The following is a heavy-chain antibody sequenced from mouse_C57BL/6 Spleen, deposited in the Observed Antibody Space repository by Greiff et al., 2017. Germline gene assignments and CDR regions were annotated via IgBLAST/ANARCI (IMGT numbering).Heavy chain of an antibody. CDR2: ISDGGSYT. V-gene: IGHV5-4*01. CDR3: ARDHYYCYAMDY. J-gene: IGHJ4*01. D-gene: IGHD1-2*01. Sequence: EVKLMESGGGLVKPGGSLKLSCAASGFTFSSYAMSWVRQTPEKRLEWVATISDGGSYTYYPDNVKGRFTISRDNAKNNLYLQMSHLKSEDTAMYYCARDHYYCYAMDYWGQGTSVTVSS. CDR1: GFTFSSYA.